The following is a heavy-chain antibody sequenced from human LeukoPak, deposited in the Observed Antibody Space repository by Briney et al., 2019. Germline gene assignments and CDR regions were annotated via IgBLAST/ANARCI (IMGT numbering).Heavy chain of an antibody. CDR1: GFTFSSYW. D-gene: IGHD3-10*01. CDR3: AKDPGAYYGSGSYLSD. Sequence: PGGSLRLSCAASGFTFSSYWMHWVRQAPGKGLVWVSRINGDGSSTTYADSVKGRFTISRDNAKNTMYLQMNSLRAEDTAVYYCAKDPGAYYGSGSYLSDWGQGTLVTVSS. CDR2: INGDGSST. V-gene: IGHV3-74*01. J-gene: IGHJ4*02.